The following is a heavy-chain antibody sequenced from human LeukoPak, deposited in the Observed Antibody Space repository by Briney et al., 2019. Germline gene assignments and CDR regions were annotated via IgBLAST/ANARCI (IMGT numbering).Heavy chain of an antibody. J-gene: IGHJ5*02. D-gene: IGHD2-2*01. CDR2: INAGNGNT. Sequence: GASVKVSCKASGYTFTSYAMHWVRQAPGQRLEWMGWINAGNGNTKYSQKLQGRVTMTTDTSTSTAYMELRSLRSDDTAVYYCARASAVPAAASWFDPWGQGTLVTVSS. V-gene: IGHV1-3*01. CDR3: ARASAVPAAASWFDP. CDR1: GYTFTSYA.